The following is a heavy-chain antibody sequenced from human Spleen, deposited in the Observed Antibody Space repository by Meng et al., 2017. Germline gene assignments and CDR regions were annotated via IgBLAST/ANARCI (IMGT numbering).Heavy chain of an antibody. CDR3: AGGEQWLGPDY. D-gene: IGHD6-19*01. J-gene: IGHJ4*02. Sequence: ASVKVSCKASGYTFTSYDINWVRQATGQGLEWMGWMNPNSSNTGYAQKFQGRVTITRNNSISTAYMELSSLRSADTAVYYCAGGEQWLGPDYWGQGTLVTVSS. V-gene: IGHV1-8*03. CDR2: MNPNSSNT. CDR1: GYTFTSYD.